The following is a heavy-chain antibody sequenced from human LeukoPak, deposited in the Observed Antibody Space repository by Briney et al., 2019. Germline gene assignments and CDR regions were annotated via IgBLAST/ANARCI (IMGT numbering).Heavy chain of an antibody. CDR2: INSDGSST. D-gene: IGHD3-3*01. Sequence: GGSLRLSCAASGFNLSRHWMHWVRQAPGKGLVWVSGINSDGSSTSYADSVKGRFTISRDNAKNTLYLQMNSLRAEDTAVYYCARDVGFWSGYYYYYYMDVWGKGTTVTVSS. CDR1: GFNLSRHW. V-gene: IGHV3-74*01. J-gene: IGHJ6*03. CDR3: ARDVGFWSGYYYYYYMDV.